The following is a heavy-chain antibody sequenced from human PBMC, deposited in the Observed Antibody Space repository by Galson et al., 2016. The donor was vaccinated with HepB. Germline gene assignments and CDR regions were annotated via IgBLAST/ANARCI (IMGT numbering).Heavy chain of an antibody. J-gene: IGHJ4*02. Sequence: SLRLSCAASGFTFSSYWIRWVRQVPGKGLVWVSRINSDGSHTSYADSVKGRFTISRDNAKNTLYLQMNSLRVEDTAVYYCARDLSSGWYGSFDYWGQGTLVTVSS. V-gene: IGHV3-74*01. CDR1: GFTFSSYW. D-gene: IGHD6-19*01. CDR3: ARDLSSGWYGSFDY. CDR2: INSDGSHT.